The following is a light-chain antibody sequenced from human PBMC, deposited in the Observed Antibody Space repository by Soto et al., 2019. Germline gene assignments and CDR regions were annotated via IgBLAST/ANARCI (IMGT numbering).Light chain of an antibody. CDR3: QRYGSSLWT. V-gene: IGKV3-15*01. CDR1: QSVSGN. Sequence: EIVMTQSPATLSVSPGERATLSCRASQSVSGNLAWYQQKPGQAPRLLIYGASTRATGIPARFSGGGSGTESTLTISSLQSEDFAVYYCQRYGSSLWTFGQGTKVDIK. CDR2: GAS. J-gene: IGKJ1*01.